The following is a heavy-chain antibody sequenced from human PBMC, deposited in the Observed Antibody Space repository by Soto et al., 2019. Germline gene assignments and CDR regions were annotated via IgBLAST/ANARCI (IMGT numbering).Heavy chain of an antibody. J-gene: IGHJ4*02. V-gene: IGHV4-31*03. D-gene: IGHD3-3*01. CDR3: ARSFGVVTKFDY. CDR1: GGSISSGGYY. CDR2: IYYSGST. Sequence: KPSETVSLTCTVSGGSISSGGYYWSWIRQHPGKGLEWIGYIYYSGSTYYNPSLKSRVTISVDTSKNQFSLKLSSVTAANTAVYYCARSFGVVTKFDYWGQGTLVTVSS.